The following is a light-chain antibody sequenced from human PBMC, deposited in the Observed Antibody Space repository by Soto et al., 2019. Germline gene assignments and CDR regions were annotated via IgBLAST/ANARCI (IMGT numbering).Light chain of an antibody. Sequence: IVMTQSPGTLSVSPGERATLSCRGSQNIGNKVAWYQQKAGQTPRLLIYDASNRATGIPARFSGSGSGTDFTLTISSLEPEDFAVYYCQQRSIWPRTFGQGTKVDIK. CDR1: QNIGNK. CDR3: QQRSIWPRT. CDR2: DAS. J-gene: IGKJ1*01. V-gene: IGKV3-11*01.